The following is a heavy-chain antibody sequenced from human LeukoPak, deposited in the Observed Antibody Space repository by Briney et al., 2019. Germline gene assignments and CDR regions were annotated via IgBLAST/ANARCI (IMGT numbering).Heavy chain of an antibody. D-gene: IGHD4-11*01. J-gene: IGHJ1*01. V-gene: IGHV3-49*04. CDR2: IRSKAYGATT. CDR1: GFTFGDYA. CDR3: TRGPPGVTVTYFQH. Sequence: GGSLRLSCAASGFTFGDYAMSWVRQAPGKGLEWVGFIRSKAYGATTEYAASVKGRFTISRDDSKSIAYLQMNSLKTEDTAVYYCTRGPPGVTVTYFQHWGQGTLVTVSS.